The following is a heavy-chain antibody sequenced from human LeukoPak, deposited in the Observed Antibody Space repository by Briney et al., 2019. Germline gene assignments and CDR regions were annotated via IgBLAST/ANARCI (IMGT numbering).Heavy chain of an antibody. Sequence: SETLSLTCDVSGGSIRSSNGWSWVRQPRGKGLEWIGEIYRSGSTNYNPSLKSRVTISVDKSKNQFSLKLSSVTAADTAVYYCANLTPPEYDFWSGYDDRTWGQGTLVTVSS. D-gene: IGHD3-3*01. CDR1: GGSIRSSNG. J-gene: IGHJ5*02. CDR2: IYRSGST. CDR3: ANLTPPEYDFWSGYDDRT. V-gene: IGHV4-4*02.